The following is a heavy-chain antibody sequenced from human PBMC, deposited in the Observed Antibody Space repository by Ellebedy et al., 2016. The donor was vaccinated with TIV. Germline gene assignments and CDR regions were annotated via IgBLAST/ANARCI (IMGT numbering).Heavy chain of an antibody. CDR2: IYYSGST. J-gene: IGHJ3*02. Sequence: SETLSLTCTVSGRSISSDCWSWIRQPPGKGLEWIGYIYYSGSTNYNPSLKSRVTISIDTSRKQFSLKLSSVTAADTAIYYCAFSAAMDAFDIWGQGTMVTVSS. V-gene: IGHV4-59*01. CDR1: GRSISSDC. CDR3: AFSAAMDAFDI. D-gene: IGHD2-2*01.